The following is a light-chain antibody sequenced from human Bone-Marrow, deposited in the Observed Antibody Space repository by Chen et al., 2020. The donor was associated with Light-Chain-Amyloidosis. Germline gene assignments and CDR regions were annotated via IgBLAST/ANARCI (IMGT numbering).Light chain of an antibody. J-gene: IGKJ4*01. V-gene: IGKV3-20*01. Sequence: EIVLTQSPGTLSLSPGEGANLSYRASQTMSSNYLTWYQQKFGQAPRLLIYGSSSRATVIPDRFTGSGSGTDITLTIDSLEPEDFAMYYCQRYGTSPLTFGGGTKVEIK. CDR3: QRYGTSPLT. CDR2: GSS. CDR1: QTMSSNY.